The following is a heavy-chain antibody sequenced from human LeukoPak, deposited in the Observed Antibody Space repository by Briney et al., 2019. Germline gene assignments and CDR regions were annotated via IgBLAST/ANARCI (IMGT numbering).Heavy chain of an antibody. CDR2: IYYSGST. CDR1: GGSISSSSYY. CDR3: ASHYDYVWGSYRYTPDY. D-gene: IGHD3-16*02. J-gene: IGHJ4*02. Sequence: SETLSLTCTVSGGSISSSSYYWGWIRQPPGKGLEWIGSIYYSGSTYYNPSLKSRVTISVDTSKNQFSLKLSSVTAADTAVYYCASHYDYVWGSYRYTPDYWGQGILVTVSS. V-gene: IGHV4-39*01.